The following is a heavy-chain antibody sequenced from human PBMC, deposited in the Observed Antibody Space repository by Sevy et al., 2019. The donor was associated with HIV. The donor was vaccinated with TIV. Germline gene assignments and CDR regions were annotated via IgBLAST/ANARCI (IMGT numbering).Heavy chain of an antibody. CDR1: GFTFSSYT. V-gene: IGHV3-23*01. CDR3: ANGVTMIVVVDAFDI. Sequence: GGSLRLSCAASGFTFSSYTMNWVRQAPGKGLEWVSGISGSDDRTYYADSVKGRFTISRDNSKNTLSLQMNSLRADDTAVYYCANGVTMIVVVDAFDIWGHGTMVTVSS. D-gene: IGHD3-22*01. CDR2: ISGSDDRT. J-gene: IGHJ3*02.